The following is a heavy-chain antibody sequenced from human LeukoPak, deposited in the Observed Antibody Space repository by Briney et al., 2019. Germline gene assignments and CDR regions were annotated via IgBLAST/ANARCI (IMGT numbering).Heavy chain of an antibody. J-gene: IGHJ1*01. CDR2: ISGSGGST. V-gene: IGHV3-23*01. D-gene: IGHD6-19*01. CDR3: AKDPQGGGWFGGEYFQH. Sequence: GRSLRLSCAASGFTFSSYAMSWVRQDPGKGLEWVSAISGSGGSTYYADSVKGRFTIFRDNSKNTLYLQMNSLRADDTAVYYCAKDPQGGGWFGGEYFQHWGQGTLVTVSS. CDR1: GFTFSSYA.